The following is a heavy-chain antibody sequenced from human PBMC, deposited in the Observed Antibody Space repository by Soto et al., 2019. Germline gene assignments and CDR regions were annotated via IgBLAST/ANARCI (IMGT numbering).Heavy chain of an antibody. CDR1: GGSISSGDYY. J-gene: IGHJ6*02. V-gene: IGHV4-30-4*01. CDR3: ARGYCSSTSCYTQRFYYYYGMDV. CDR2: IYYSGST. Sequence: PSETLSLTCTVSGGSISSGDYYWSWIRQPSGKGLEWIGYIYYSGSTYYNPSLKSRVTISVDTSKNQFSLKLSSVTAADTAVYYCARGYCSSTSCYTQRFYYYYGMDVWGQGTTVTVSS. D-gene: IGHD2-2*02.